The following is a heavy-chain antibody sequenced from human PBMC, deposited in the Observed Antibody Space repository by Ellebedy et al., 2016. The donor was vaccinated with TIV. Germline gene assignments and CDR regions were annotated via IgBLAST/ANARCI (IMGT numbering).Heavy chain of an antibody. CDR1: GGTFSSYA. CDR3: ARYSSSWYDQGNWFDP. Sequence: ASVKVSCKASGGTFSSYAISWVRQAPGQGLEWMGGIIPIFGTANYAQKFQGRVTITADESTSTAYMELSSLRSEDTAVYYCARYSSSWYDQGNWFDPWGQGTLVTVSS. J-gene: IGHJ5*02. D-gene: IGHD6-13*01. CDR2: IIPIFGTA. V-gene: IGHV1-69*13.